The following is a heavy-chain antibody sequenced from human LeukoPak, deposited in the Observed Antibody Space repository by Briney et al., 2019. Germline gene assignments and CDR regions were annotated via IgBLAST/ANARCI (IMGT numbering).Heavy chain of an antibody. J-gene: IGHJ4*02. CDR3: ARDCSSTSCSDY. Sequence: GSVKVSCKASGYTFTSYGISWVRQAPGQGLEWMGWISAYSGNTNYAQKLQGRVTMTTDTSTSTAYMELRSLRSDDTAVYYCARDCSSTSCSDYWGQGTLVTVSS. V-gene: IGHV1-18*01. CDR1: GYTFTSYG. CDR2: ISAYSGNT. D-gene: IGHD2-2*01.